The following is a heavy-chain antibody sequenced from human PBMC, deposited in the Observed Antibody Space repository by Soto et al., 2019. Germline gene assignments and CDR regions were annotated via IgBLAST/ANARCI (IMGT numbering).Heavy chain of an antibody. CDR2: IYHSGST. CDR1: GYSISSGYY. CDR3: ARDGVVVVTAGMQYCRMDV. D-gene: IGHD2-2*01. V-gene: IGHV4-38-2*02. J-gene: IGHJ6*02. Sequence: SETLSLTCAVSGYSISSGYYWGWIRQPPGKGLEWIGSIYHSGSTYYNPSLKSRVTISVDTSKNQFSLKLSSVTAADTAVYYCARDGVVVVTAGMQYCRMDVRGQGPTVT.